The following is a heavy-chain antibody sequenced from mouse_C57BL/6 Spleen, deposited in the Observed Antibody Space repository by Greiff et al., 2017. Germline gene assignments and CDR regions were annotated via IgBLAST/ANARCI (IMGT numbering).Heavy chain of an antibody. CDR2: ISHKANNHTS. D-gene: IGHD1-1*01. CDR3: AGYYGKRNFDY. V-gene: IGHV6-6*01. J-gene: IGHJ2*01. Sequence: EVKLQESGGGLVQPGGSMKLSCAASGFTFSDAWMDWVRQSPEKGLEWVAEISHKANNHTSYYADSVKGRFTISRDDSKSSVYLRMNSLRAEDTGIYYCAGYYGKRNFDYWGQGTTLTVSS. CDR1: GFTFSDAW.